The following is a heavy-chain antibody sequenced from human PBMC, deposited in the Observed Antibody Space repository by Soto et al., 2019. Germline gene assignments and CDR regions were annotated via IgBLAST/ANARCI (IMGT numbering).Heavy chain of an antibody. CDR3: ARSPGDFTISSLDP. J-gene: IGHJ5*02. CDR2: IYHTGIT. V-gene: IGHV4-4*02. Sequence: QVQLQESGPGLVKPSETLSLTCAVSGDSISSVNWWSWVRQSPGQGLEWIGDIYHTGITNYNPSLQSRVTISVDKFKTECALNLTSVTAADTAVYYCARSPGDFTISSLDPWGQGTLVTVSS. CDR1: GDSISSVNW. D-gene: IGHD3-3*02.